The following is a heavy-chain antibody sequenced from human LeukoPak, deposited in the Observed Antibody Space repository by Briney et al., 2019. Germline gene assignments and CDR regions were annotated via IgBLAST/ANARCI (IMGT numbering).Heavy chain of an antibody. V-gene: IGHV3-33*01. CDR2: IWHDGSHK. CDR3: ARVDSGRYYSDY. D-gene: IGHD1-26*01. J-gene: IGHJ4*02. CDR1: GFTFSTYG. Sequence: GGSLRFSCAASGFTFSTYGMHWVRQAPGKGLEWVTVIWHDGSHKDYADSVKGRFTISRDSSKNTLYLQMNSLRAEDTAVYYCARVDSGRYYSDYWGQGTLVTVSS.